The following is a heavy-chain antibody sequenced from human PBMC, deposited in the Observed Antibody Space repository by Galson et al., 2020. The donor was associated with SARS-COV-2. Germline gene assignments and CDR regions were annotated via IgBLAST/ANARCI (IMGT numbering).Heavy chain of an antibody. Sequence: ASVKVSCKVSGYTLTELSMHWVRQAPGKGLEWLGGFDPEDGETIYEQKFQDRVTMTEDTSTDTAYMELSSLRSEDTAVYYCATAPPYCSSTSCYFGWFDPWGQGTLVTVSS. D-gene: IGHD2-2*01. CDR3: ATAPPYCSSTSCYFGWFDP. V-gene: IGHV1-24*01. J-gene: IGHJ5*02. CDR1: GYTLTELS. CDR2: FDPEDGET.